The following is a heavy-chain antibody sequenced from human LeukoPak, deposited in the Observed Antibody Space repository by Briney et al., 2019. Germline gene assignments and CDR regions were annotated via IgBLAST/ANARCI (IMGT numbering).Heavy chain of an antibody. CDR3: ARGGVGFGGPFDY. V-gene: IGHV4-59*13. Sequence: SETLSLTCAVSGVSISTYYWTRIRQPPGKGLEWIGYVSTSGSTNYNPSLKSRVTISVDTSKNQFSLKLSSVTAADTAVYYCARGGVGFGGPFDYWGQGTMVTVSS. J-gene: IGHJ4*02. CDR1: GVSISTYY. CDR2: VSTSGST. D-gene: IGHD3-10*01.